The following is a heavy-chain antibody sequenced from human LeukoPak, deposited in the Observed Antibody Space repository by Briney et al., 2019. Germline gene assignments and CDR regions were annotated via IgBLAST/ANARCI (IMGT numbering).Heavy chain of an antibody. J-gene: IGHJ5*02. CDR1: GGSISSSSYY. Sequence: SETLSLTCTVSGGSISSSSYYWGWIRQPPGKGLEWIGSIYYSGSTYYNPSLKSRVTISVDTSKNQFSLKLSSVTAADTAVYYCARSYGDGDWFDPWGQGTLVTVSS. CDR3: ARSYGDGDWFDP. CDR2: IYYSGST. V-gene: IGHV4-39*01. D-gene: IGHD4-17*01.